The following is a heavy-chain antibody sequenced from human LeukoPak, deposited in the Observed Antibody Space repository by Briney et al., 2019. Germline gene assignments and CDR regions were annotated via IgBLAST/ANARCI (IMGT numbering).Heavy chain of an antibody. CDR1: GGSISSSSYY. J-gene: IGHJ6*02. D-gene: IGHD6-6*01. CDR3: ARQELVFHYYYGMDV. CDR2: IYYSGST. Sequence: SETLSLTCTVSGGSISSSSYYRGWIRQPPGKGLEWIGSIYYSGSTYYNPSLKSRVTISVDTSKNQFSLKLSSVTAADTAVYYCARQELVFHYYYGMDVWGQGTTVTVSS. V-gene: IGHV4-39*01.